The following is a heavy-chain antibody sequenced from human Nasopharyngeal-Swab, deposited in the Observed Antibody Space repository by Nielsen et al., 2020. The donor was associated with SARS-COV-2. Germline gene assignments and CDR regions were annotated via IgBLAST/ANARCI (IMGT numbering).Heavy chain of an antibody. V-gene: IGHV3-43*01. Sequence: GESLKISCAASGFTFDDYTMHWVRQAPGKGLEWVSLISWDGGSTYYADSVKGRFTISRDNSKNSLYLQMNSLRAEDTAVYYCARDVATVTPRFSSAASYYYYYGMDVWGQGTTVTVSS. CDR3: ARDVATVTPRFSSAASYYYYYGMDV. J-gene: IGHJ6*02. CDR2: ISWDGGST. CDR1: GFTFDDYT. D-gene: IGHD4-17*01.